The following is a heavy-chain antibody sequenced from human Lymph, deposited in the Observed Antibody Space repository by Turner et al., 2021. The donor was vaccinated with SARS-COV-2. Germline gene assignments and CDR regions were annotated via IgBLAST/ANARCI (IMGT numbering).Heavy chain of an antibody. CDR3: ARSRDLQSMVRGVDPFDY. Sequence: QVQLVQSGTEVKKPGASVKFSCTASGYTFTGYYMHWVRQAPGQGLECMGWINPNSGGTNDAQKFQGRVTMTRDTSISTAYMELSRLRSDDTAVYYCARSRDLQSMVRGVDPFDYWGQGTLVTVSS. CDR2: INPNSGGT. CDR1: GYTFTGYY. J-gene: IGHJ4*02. D-gene: IGHD3-10*01. V-gene: IGHV1-2*02.